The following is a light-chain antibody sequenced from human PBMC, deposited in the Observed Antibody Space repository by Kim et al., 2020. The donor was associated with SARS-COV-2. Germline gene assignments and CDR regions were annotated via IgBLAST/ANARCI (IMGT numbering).Light chain of an antibody. CDR2: TAS. Sequence: ASVGDRVTITCRASQSIANYLNWYQQKPGTAPKLLIYTASSLQSGAPSRFSGSGSGADFTLTISNLQPEDSATYYCQQSYSSPITFGQGTRLEIK. V-gene: IGKV1-39*01. CDR3: QQSYSSPIT. CDR1: QSIANY. J-gene: IGKJ5*01.